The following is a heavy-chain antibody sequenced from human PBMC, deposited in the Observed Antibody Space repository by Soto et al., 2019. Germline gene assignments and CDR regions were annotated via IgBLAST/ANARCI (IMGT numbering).Heavy chain of an antibody. CDR3: ALWFGVADNWFDP. D-gene: IGHD3-10*01. CDR2: IYYSGST. CDR1: GGSISSSSHY. Sequence: SETLSLTCTVSGGSISSSSHYWGWIRQPPGKGLEWIGSIYYSGSTYYNPSLKSRVTISVDTSKNQFSLKLSSVTAADTAVYYCALWFGVADNWFDPWGQGTLVTVSS. J-gene: IGHJ5*02. V-gene: IGHV4-39*01.